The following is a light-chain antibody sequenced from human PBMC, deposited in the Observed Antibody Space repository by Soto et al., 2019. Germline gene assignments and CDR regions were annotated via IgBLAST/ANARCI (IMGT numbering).Light chain of an antibody. Sequence: QSVLTQPASVSGSPGQSITISCTGSSSDVGTYTLVSWYQQHPGKAPKVILYEINKRPSGVSNRFSGSKSGNTASLTISGLQAEDDADYYCCQYAGTRTFGVLGTGTKVTVL. CDR1: SSDVGTYTL. J-gene: IGLJ1*01. V-gene: IGLV2-23*02. CDR2: EIN. CDR3: CQYAGTRTFGV.